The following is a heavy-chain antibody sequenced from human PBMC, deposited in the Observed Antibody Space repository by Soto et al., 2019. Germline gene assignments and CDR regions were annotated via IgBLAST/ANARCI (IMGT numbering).Heavy chain of an antibody. J-gene: IGHJ4*02. CDR2: IKGDGILK. CDR3: ARYESSGPAVW. CDR1: GFTFSNYW. Sequence: LRLSCAASGFTFSNYWMTWVRQAPGKGLEWVANIKGDGILKYYMDSVKGRFIISRDNAKNSLHLQMNSLRDEDTAVYYCARYESSGPAVWWGQGTLVTVSS. V-gene: IGHV3-7*01. D-gene: IGHD3-22*01.